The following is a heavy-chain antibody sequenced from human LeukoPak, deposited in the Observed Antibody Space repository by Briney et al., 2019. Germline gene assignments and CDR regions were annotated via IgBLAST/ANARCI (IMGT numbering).Heavy chain of an antibody. D-gene: IGHD6-19*01. CDR1: GDSINNYY. V-gene: IGHV4-59*01. Sequence: SETLSLTCTVSGDSINNYYWSWIRPPPGKRLEWVGYAHYSGTATYNPSLKSRVSMSIDTSKNQFSLRLSSVTASDTAVYYCTTYTRGHYWGQGTLVTVSS. J-gene: IGHJ4*02. CDR3: TTYTRGHY. CDR2: AHYSGTA.